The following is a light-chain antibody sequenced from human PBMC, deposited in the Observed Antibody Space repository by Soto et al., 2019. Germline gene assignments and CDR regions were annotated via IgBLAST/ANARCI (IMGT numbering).Light chain of an antibody. J-gene: IGKJ1*01. V-gene: IGKV1-39*01. Sequence: DIQMTQSPSSLSASVGDRVTITCRASQSISKYLNWYQQKAGKAPKFLIYAASSLQGGVPSRFSGSGSGTDFTLTINSLQPEDFGTYYCQQSFSTPRTFGQGTKVDIK. CDR2: AAS. CDR3: QQSFSTPRT. CDR1: QSISKY.